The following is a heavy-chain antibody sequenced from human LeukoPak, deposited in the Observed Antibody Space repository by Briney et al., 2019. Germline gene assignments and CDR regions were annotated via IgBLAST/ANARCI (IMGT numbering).Heavy chain of an antibody. CDR2: IWYDGSNK. V-gene: IGHV3-33*01. J-gene: IGHJ3*02. Sequence: GSLRLSCAASGFTFSSYGMHWVRQAPGKGLEWVAVIWYDGSNKYYVDSVKGRFTISRDNSKNTLHLEMTSLRAEDTAVYYCARERGINYFGSNDAFDIWGQGTMVTVSS. CDR3: ARERGINYFGSNDAFDI. CDR1: GFTFSSYG. D-gene: IGHD3-22*01.